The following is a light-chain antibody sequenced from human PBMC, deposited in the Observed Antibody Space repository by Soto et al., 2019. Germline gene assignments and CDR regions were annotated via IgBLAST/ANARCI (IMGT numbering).Light chain of an antibody. Sequence: DIVMTQSPDSLAVSLGERATINCKSSQSVLYSSNNKNYLAWYQQKPGQPPKLLIYWASTRESGVPDRFSGSGSGTDFPLTISSLQAEDVAGYYCQQYYNTPLTFGGGTKVEIK. V-gene: IGKV4-1*01. CDR3: QQYYNTPLT. CDR2: WAS. J-gene: IGKJ4*01. CDR1: QSVLYSSNNKNY.